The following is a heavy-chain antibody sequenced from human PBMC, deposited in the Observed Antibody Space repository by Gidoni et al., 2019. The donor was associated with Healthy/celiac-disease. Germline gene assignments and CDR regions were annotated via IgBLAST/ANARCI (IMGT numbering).Heavy chain of an antibody. Sequence: QVQLVQSGAEVKKPGASVKVSCKASGYTFTSYYMHWVRKAPGQWLEWMGIINPSGGSTSYAQKFQGRVTMTRDTSTSTVYMELSSLRSEDTAVYYCARFTPRDEAPYYWGQGTLVTVSS. V-gene: IGHV1-46*01. CDR3: ARFTPRDEAPYY. J-gene: IGHJ4*02. CDR2: INPSGGST. CDR1: GYTFTSYY.